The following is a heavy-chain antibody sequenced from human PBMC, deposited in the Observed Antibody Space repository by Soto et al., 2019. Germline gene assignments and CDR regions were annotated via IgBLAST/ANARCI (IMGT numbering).Heavy chain of an antibody. CDR2: FSSSSSTI. CDR3: ARDQVVVVVAATPPGDYYYYMDV. V-gene: IGHV3-48*01. CDR1: GFTFSSYS. J-gene: IGHJ6*03. Sequence: PGGSLRLSCAASGFTFSSYSMNWVRQAPGKGLEWVSYFSSSSSTIYYADSVKGRFTISRDNAKNSLYLQMNSLRAEDTAVYYCARDQVVVVVAATPPGDYYYYMDVWGKGTTVTVSS. D-gene: IGHD2-15*01.